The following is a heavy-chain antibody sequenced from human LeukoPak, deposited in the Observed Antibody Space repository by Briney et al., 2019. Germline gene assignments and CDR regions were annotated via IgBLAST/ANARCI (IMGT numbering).Heavy chain of an antibody. V-gene: IGHV3-23*01. Sequence: GGSLRLSCAASGFTFSSYAMSWVRQAPGKGLEWVSAISGSGGSTYYADSVKGRFTISRDNSKNTLYLQMNSLRAEDTAVYYCAKWDAYDSSGYYYASFDYWGQGNLVTVSS. D-gene: IGHD3-22*01. J-gene: IGHJ4*02. CDR3: AKWDAYDSSGYYYASFDY. CDR2: ISGSGGST. CDR1: GFTFSSYA.